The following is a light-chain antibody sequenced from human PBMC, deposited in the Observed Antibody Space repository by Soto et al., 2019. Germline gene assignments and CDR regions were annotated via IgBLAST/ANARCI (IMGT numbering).Light chain of an antibody. CDR2: DAS. J-gene: IGKJ4*01. Sequence: EFVLTQSPGTLSLSPGESASLSCRAVQTVTRSYLAWYQQKPGQAPRILIYDASNRATGIPARFSGSGSGTDFTLTISSLEPEDFAVYYCQQRSNWPPLFGGGTKVDI. CDR3: QQRSNWPPL. V-gene: IGKV3-11*01. CDR1: QTVTRSY.